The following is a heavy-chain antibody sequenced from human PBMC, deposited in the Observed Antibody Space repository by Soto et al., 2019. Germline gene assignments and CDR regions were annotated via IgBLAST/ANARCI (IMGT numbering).Heavy chain of an antibody. CDR2: IIPIFGTA. V-gene: IGHV1-69*13. D-gene: IGHD3-10*01. Sequence: GASVKVSCKASGGTFSSYAISWVRQAPGQGLEWMGGIIPIFGTANYAQKFQGRVTITADESTSTAYMELSSLRSEDTAVYYCARTGTYYYGSGSYHPFDYWGQGTLVTVSS. CDR3: ARTGTYYYGSGSYHPFDY. J-gene: IGHJ4*02. CDR1: GGTFSSYA.